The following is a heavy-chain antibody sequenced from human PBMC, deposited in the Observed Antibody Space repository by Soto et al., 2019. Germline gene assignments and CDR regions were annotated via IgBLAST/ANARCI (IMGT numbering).Heavy chain of an antibody. Sequence: WGSVGQGGAACGGGLSGEAVSGVRPAPGKGLEWVSAISGSGGSTYYADSVKGRFTISRDNSKNTLYLQMNSLRAEDTAVYYCAKDPFPLATVGRWFDPGGQGTLVTVS. D-gene: IGHD4-17*01. J-gene: IGHJ5*02. CDR2: ISGSGGST. CDR1: GGGLSGEA. V-gene: IGHV3-23*01. CDR3: AKDPFPLATVGRWFDP.